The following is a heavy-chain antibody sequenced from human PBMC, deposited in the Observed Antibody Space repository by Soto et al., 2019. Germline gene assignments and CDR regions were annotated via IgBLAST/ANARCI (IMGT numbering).Heavy chain of an antibody. CDR2: ISSSGVST. V-gene: IGHV3-23*01. CDR1: GFTFSSYA. J-gene: IGHJ4*02. CDR3: AKGGHTLTTGSDY. Sequence: LRLSCAASGFTFSSYAMSWVRQAPGKGLEWVSAISSSGVSTYYADSVKGRFTISRDNSRNTLLLQMNSLRAEDTAVYYCAKGGHTLTTGSDYWGQGTLVTVSS. D-gene: IGHD4-17*01.